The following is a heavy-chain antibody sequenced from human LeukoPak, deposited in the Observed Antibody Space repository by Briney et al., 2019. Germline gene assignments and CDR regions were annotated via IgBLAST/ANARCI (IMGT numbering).Heavy chain of an antibody. D-gene: IGHD1-14*01. CDR3: ASSREEPYFDY. J-gene: IGHJ4*02. CDR1: GGSISSYY. V-gene: IGHV4-59*01. Sequence: SETLSLTCTVSGGSISSYYWSWIRQPPGKGLEWIGYIYYSGSTNYNPSLKSRVTISVDTSKNQFSLKLSSVTAADTAVYYCASSREEPYFDYWGQGTLVTVSS. CDR2: IYYSGST.